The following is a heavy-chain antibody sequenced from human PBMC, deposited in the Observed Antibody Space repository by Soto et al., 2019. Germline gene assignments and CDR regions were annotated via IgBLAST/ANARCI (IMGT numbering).Heavy chain of an antibody. CDR1: GASISNYY. J-gene: IGHJ4*02. D-gene: IGHD6-19*01. Sequence: QMQLQESGPGLVKPSETMSLTCTASGASISNYYWNWIRQPPGKGLEWIGHIYNGESTNYNPSRKSRVTISVDTSKNQFSLKLGSVTAADTAVYYCAQTTGWPGFDYWGQGILVTVSS. V-gene: IGHV4-59*01. CDR3: AQTTGWPGFDY. CDR2: IYNGEST.